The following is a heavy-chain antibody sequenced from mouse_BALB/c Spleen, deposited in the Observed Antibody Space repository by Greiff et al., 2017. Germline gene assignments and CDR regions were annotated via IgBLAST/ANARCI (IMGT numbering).Heavy chain of an antibody. J-gene: IGHJ1*01. CDR1: GFTFSSYT. CDR2: ISSGGGNT. Sequence: EVMLVESGGGLVKPGGSLKLSCAASGFTFSSYTMSWVRQTPEKRLEWVATISSGGGNTYYPDSVKGRFTISRDNAKNNLYLQMSSLRSEDTALYYCARYNYRYEWYFDVWGAGTTVTVSS. CDR3: ARYNYRYEWYFDV. D-gene: IGHD2-14*01. V-gene: IGHV5-9*03.